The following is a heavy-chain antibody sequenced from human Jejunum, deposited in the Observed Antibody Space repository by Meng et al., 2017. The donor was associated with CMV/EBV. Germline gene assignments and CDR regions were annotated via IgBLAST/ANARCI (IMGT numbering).Heavy chain of an antibody. CDR1: GYRFISYA. CDR2: INTNTGNP. CDR3: ARGGNPEYGDYTN. J-gene: IGHJ4*02. V-gene: IGHV7-4-1*02. D-gene: IGHD4-17*01. Sequence: TDSGYRFISYALNWVRQAPGQGLEWMGWINTNTGNPTYAQGFTGRFVFSLDSSVSTAYLQISNLKAEDTAVYYCARGGNPEYGDYTNWGQGTLVTVSS.